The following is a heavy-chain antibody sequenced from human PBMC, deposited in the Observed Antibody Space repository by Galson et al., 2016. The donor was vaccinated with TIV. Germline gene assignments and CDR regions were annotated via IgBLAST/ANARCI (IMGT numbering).Heavy chain of an antibody. CDR1: GFTFSSFA. D-gene: IGHD3-22*01. J-gene: IGHJ4*02. V-gene: IGHV3-23*01. Sequence: SLRLSCAASGFTFSSFAVSCVRQTPGKGLEWVSGISAGGGRTNYADSVKGRFTISRDNSKNTLYLHMSSLRADDTAVYFCAKMDSSGFDYVRRFDFWGQGTLATVSS. CDR2: ISAGGGRT. CDR3: AKMDSSGFDYVRRFDF.